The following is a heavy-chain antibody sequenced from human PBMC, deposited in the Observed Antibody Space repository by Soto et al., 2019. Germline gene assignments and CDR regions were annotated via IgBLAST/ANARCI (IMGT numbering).Heavy chain of an antibody. CDR2: IYYSGST. V-gene: IGHV4-31*03. CDR1: GGSFSSGGYY. Sequence: QLQLQESGPGLVKPSQTLSLACTVSGGSFSSGGYYWSWIRQLPGKGLEWIGYIYYSGSTYYNPSLKSRFTISLDTSKNQFSLKLSSVTAADTAGYYCARATSFSGHHGYWGQGALVTVSS. D-gene: IGHD2-8*02. J-gene: IGHJ4*02. CDR3: ARATSFSGHHGY.